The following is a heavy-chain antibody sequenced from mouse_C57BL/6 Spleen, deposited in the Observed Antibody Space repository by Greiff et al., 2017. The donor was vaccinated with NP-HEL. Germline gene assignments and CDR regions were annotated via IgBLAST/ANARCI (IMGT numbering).Heavy chain of an antibody. J-gene: IGHJ2*01. Sequence: EVQLVESGGDLVKPGGSLKLSCAASGFTFSSYGMSWVRQTPDKRLEWVATISSGGSYTYYPDSVKGRFTISRDNAKNTLYLQMSSLKSEDTAMYYCARLPYDYDEGYFDYWGQGTTLTVSS. CDR3: ARLPYDYDEGYFDY. D-gene: IGHD2-4*01. V-gene: IGHV5-6*01. CDR2: ISSGGSYT. CDR1: GFTFSSYG.